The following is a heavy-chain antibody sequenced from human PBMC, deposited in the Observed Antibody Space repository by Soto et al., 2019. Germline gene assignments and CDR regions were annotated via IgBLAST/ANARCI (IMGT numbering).Heavy chain of an antibody. V-gene: IGHV4-31*03. CDR3: ARSVFP. CDR2: IYYSGST. Sequence: PSETLSLTCSVSGGSVSTDGYYWSWIRQHPETGLEWIGYIYYSGSTYYNPSLKSRVTISVDTSKNEFSLKLTSVTAADTAVYYCARSVFPWGQGTLVTVSS. J-gene: IGHJ5*02. CDR1: GGSVSTDGYY.